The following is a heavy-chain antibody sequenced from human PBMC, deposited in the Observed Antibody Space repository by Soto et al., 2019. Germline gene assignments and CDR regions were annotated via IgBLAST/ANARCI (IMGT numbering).Heavy chain of an antibody. V-gene: IGHV3-21*01. J-gene: IGHJ6*03. Sequence: ESGGGLVKPGGSLRLSCAASGFTFSSYSMNWVRQAPGEGLEWVSSISSSSSYIYYADSVKGRFTISRDNAKNSLYLQMNSLRAEDTAVYYCAREITKGEYYYYMDVWGKGTTVTVSS. D-gene: IGHD1-20*01. CDR3: AREITKGEYYYYMDV. CDR2: ISSSSSYI. CDR1: GFTFSSYS.